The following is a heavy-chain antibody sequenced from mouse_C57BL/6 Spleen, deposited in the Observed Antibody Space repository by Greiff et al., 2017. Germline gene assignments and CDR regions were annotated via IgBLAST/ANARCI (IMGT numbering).Heavy chain of an antibody. CDR2: IWSGGST. Sequence: QVQLKESGPGLVQPSQSLSITCTVSGFSLTSYGVHWVRQSPGKGLEWLGVIWSGGSTDYNEAFISRLSISKDNSKSQVFCKMNSLQADDTAIYYCARNREVIPTAPVGFDVWGTGTTVTVSS. CDR1: GFSLTSYG. V-gene: IGHV2-2*01. D-gene: IGHD1-1*01. CDR3: ARNREVIPTAPVGFDV. J-gene: IGHJ1*03.